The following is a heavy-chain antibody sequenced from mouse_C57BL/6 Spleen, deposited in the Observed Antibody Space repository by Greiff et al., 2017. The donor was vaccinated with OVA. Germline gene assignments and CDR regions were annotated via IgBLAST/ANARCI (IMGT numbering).Heavy chain of an antibody. V-gene: IGHV5-16*01. CDR3: ARGGNIYYDYDGYAMDY. Sequence: EVQLVESEGGLVQPGRSMKLSCTASGFTFSDYYMAWVRQVPEKGLEWVANINYDGSSTYYLDSLKSRFIISRDNAKNILYLQMSSLKSEDTATYYCARGGNIYYDYDGYAMDYWGQGTSVTVSS. CDR1: GFTFSDYY. J-gene: IGHJ4*01. CDR2: INYDGSST. D-gene: IGHD2-4*01.